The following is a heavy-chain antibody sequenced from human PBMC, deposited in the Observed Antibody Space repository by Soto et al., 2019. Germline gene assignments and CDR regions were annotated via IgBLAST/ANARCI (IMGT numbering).Heavy chain of an antibody. Sequence: EVQLVESGGDLAQPGGSLRLSCAASGFTLRNFWVNWVRQAPGKGLEWVANIKQGGIEKNYVDSVKGRFTISRDDTKNSLFLQMNNLRAEATAIYYCLVTTSAFDIWGRGTTVTVSS. CDR3: LVTTSAFDI. D-gene: IGHD4-17*01. CDR1: GFTLRNFW. J-gene: IGHJ3*02. CDR2: IKQGGIEK. V-gene: IGHV3-7*01.